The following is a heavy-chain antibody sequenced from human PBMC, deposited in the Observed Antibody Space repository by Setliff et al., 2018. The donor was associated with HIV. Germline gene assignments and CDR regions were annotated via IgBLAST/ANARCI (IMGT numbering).Heavy chain of an antibody. J-gene: IGHJ3*02. V-gene: IGHV4-39*01. CDR3: ARHSARFKLFDI. Sequence: PSETLSLTCTVSGGSISSSSYYWGWIRQPPGKGLECIGSIYYSGSTNYNPSLKSRVTISVDTSNNQFSLKLSSVTAADTAVYYCARHSARFKLFDIWVQGTMVTVSS. CDR1: GGSISSSSYY. CDR2: IYYSGST.